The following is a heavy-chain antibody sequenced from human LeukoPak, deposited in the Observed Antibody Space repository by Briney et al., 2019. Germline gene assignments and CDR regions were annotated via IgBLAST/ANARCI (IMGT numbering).Heavy chain of an antibody. CDR3: ARVPPTGGFDY. CDR2: INPNSGDT. D-gene: IGHD7-27*01. V-gene: IGHV1-2*02. J-gene: IGHJ4*02. Sequence: GASVKVSCKASGYTFTGYYLHWVRQAPGQGLEWLGWINPNSGDTNCAQKFQGSVTMTRDTSISTAYMELSRLRSDDTAVYYCARVPPTGGFDYWGQGTLVTVSS. CDR1: GYTFTGYY.